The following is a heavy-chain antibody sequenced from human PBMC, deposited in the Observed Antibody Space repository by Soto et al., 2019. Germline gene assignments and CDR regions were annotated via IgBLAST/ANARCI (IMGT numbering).Heavy chain of an antibody. J-gene: IGHJ3*02. Sequence: SCAASGFTFSKYWMHWVRQAPGKGLVWVSRIKGDGSITNYADSVKGRFTISRDNAENTLTLQMNSLRAEDTAAYYCAREDTALVPVSFDIWGQGTMVTVSS. CDR2: IKGDGSIT. D-gene: IGHD2-21*02. V-gene: IGHV3-74*01. CDR1: GFTFSKYW. CDR3: AREDTALVPVSFDI.